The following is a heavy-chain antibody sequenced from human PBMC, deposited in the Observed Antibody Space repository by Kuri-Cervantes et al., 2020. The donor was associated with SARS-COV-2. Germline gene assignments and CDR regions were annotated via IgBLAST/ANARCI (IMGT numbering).Heavy chain of an antibody. CDR1: GDSISGNY. J-gene: IGHJ4*02. Sequence: SETLSLTCIVSGDSISGNYWNWIRQPPGKGLEWVGHIHYSGSTNYSPSLKSRVTISVDTSKNQFSLKLSSVTAADTAVYYCARGYSGYDYGYWGQGTLVTVSS. CDR3: ARGYSGYDYGY. V-gene: IGHV4-59*08. CDR2: IHYSGST. D-gene: IGHD5-12*01.